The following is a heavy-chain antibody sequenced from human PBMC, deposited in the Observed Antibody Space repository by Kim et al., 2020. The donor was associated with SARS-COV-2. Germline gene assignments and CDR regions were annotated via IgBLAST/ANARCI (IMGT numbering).Heavy chain of an antibody. Sequence: SETLSLTCAVYGGSFSGYYWSWIRQPPGKGLEWIGEINHSGSTNYNPSLKSRVTISVDTSKNQFSLKLSYVTAADTAVYYCARVGLLYGSGSYRIYYGMDVWGQGTTVTVSS. CDR1: GGSFSGYY. V-gene: IGHV4-34*01. CDR3: ARVGLLYGSGSYRIYYGMDV. CDR2: INHSGST. J-gene: IGHJ6*02. D-gene: IGHD3-10*01.